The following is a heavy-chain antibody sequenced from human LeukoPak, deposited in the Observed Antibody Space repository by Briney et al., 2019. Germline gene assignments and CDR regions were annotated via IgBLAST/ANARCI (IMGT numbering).Heavy chain of an antibody. CDR1: GFTFSSYS. CDR2: ISSSSSYI. V-gene: IGHV3-21*06. J-gene: IGHJ3*02. D-gene: IGHD3-3*01. Sequence: GGSLRLSCAASGFTFSSYSMNWVRQAPGKGLEWVSSISSSSSYIYYADSVKGRFTISRDNAKNSLYLQMNSLRAEDTAVYYCASEILRFLEWDAFDIWGQGTMVTVSS. CDR3: ASEILRFLEWDAFDI.